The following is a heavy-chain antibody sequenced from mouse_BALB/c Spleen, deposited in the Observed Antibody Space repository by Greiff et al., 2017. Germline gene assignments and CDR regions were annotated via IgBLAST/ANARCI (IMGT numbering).Heavy chain of an antibody. CDR3: ARGLLRTWFAY. CDR1: GFTFSSFG. Sequence: EVKLVESGGGLVQPGGSRKLSCAASGFTFSSFGMHWVRQAPEKGLEWVAYISSGSSTIYYADTVKGRFTISRDNPKNTLFLQMTSLRSEDTAMYYCARGLLRTWFAYWGQGTLVTVSA. D-gene: IGHD2-3*01. J-gene: IGHJ3*01. V-gene: IGHV5-17*02. CDR2: ISSGSSTI.